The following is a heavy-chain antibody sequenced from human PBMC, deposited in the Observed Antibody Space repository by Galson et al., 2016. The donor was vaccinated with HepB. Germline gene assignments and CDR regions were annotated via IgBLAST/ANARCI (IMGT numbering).Heavy chain of an antibody. V-gene: IGHV3-49*04. CDR3: TAARWLQLKDYGLNV. Sequence: SLRLSCAASGFTFGDYAMSWVRQAPGKGLEWVGFIRGKVYGGTREYAASVKGRFIISRDDSKNIAYLQMDSLKTEDTAVYYCTAARWLQLKDYGLNVWGQGTSGTVSS. D-gene: IGHD5-24*01. CDR2: IRGKVYGGTR. J-gene: IGHJ6*02. CDR1: GFTFGDYA.